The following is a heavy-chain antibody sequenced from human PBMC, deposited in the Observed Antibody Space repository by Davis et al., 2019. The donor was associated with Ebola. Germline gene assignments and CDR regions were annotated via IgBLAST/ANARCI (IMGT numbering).Heavy chain of an antibody. J-gene: IGHJ4*02. CDR3: AKSGGSSSWFEYYFDY. Sequence: GESLKISCAASGFTFSSYAIHWVRQAPGKGLEWVAVISNDGSDKFYADSVKGRFTISRDNSKNTLYLQMNSLRAEDTAVYYCAKSGGSSSWFEYYFDYWGQGTLVTVSS. CDR2: ISNDGSDK. V-gene: IGHV3-30*18. D-gene: IGHD2-15*01. CDR1: GFTFSSYA.